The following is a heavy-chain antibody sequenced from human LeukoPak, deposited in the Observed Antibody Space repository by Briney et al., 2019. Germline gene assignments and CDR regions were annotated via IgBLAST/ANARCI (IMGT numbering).Heavy chain of an antibody. V-gene: IGHV4-59*08. D-gene: IGHD6-13*01. J-gene: IGHJ5*02. CDR2: ISYIGST. CDR1: ADSFSSHY. Sequence: SETLSLTCAVSADSFSSHYWTWIRQPPGKGLEWIGYISYIGSTNYNPSLKSRVTISVDTSKNQFSLKLSSVTAADTAVYYCARQGEQLVNWFDPWVQGTLVTVSS. CDR3: ARQGEQLVNWFDP.